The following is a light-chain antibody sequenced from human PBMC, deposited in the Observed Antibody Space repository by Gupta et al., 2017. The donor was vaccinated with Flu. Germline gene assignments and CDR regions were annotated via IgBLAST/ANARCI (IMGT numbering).Light chain of an antibody. J-gene: IGKJ2*01. CDR3: SRALPTPYI. V-gene: IGKV2-28*01. CDR2: LGS. Sequence: EIVMTQSPLSLPVTPGEPASISCRSSQSLRHSNGYNYLDWYLQKPGQSPQLLIYLGSNRASGVPDRFSGSGSGSDFTLKIIRAEADDVGDYYCSRALPTPYIFGQGTKLEIK. CDR1: QSLRHSNGYNY.